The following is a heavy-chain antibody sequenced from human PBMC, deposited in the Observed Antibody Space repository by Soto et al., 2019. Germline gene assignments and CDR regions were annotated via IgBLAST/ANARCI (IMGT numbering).Heavy chain of an antibody. V-gene: IGHV1-2*02. D-gene: IGHD3-10*01. CDR1: GYTFTGYC. J-gene: IGHJ6*02. CDR3: ARSTMVRGAHYYYYGMDV. Sequence: GASVKVSCKASGYTFTGYCMHWVRQAPGQGLEWMGWINPNSGGTNYAQKFQGRVTMTRDTSISTAYMELSRLRSDDTAVYYCARSTMVRGAHYYYYGMDVWGQGTTVTVSS. CDR2: INPNSGGT.